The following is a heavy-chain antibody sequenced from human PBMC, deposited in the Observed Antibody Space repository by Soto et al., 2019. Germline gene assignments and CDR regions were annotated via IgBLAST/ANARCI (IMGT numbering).Heavy chain of an antibody. V-gene: IGHV4-30-2*01. CDR3: ARSTRDGDYCDY. Sequence: TLSLTCAVSGGSISSGGYSWSWIRQPPGKGLEWIGYIYHSGSTYYNPSLKSRVTISVDRSKNQFSLKLSSVTAADTAVYYCARSTRDGDYCDYWGQGTLVTVSS. CDR1: GGSISSGGYS. J-gene: IGHJ4*02. CDR2: IYHSGST. D-gene: IGHD4-17*01.